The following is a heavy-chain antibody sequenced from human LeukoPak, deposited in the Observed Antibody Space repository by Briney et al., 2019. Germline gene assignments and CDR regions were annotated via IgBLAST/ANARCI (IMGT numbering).Heavy chain of an antibody. CDR2: IYYSGST. CDR1: GGSISSYY. J-gene: IGHJ4*02. CDR3: ASRNSGYSSGWYGG. D-gene: IGHD6-19*01. Sequence: PSETLSLTCTVSGGSISSYYWSWIRQPPGKGLEWIGYIYYSGSTNYNPALKSRVTISVDTSKNQFSLKLSSVTAADTAVYYCASRNSGYSSGWYGGWGQGTLVTVSS. V-gene: IGHV4-59*12.